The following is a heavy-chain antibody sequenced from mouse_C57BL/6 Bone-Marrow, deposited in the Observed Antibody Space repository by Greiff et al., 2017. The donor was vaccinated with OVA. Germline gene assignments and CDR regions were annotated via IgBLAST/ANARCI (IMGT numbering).Heavy chain of an antibody. D-gene: IGHD1-1*01. V-gene: IGHV5-6*01. Sequence: EVKLMESGGDLVKPGGSLKLSCAASGFTFSSYGMSWVRQTPDKRLEWVATSSSGGSYTYYPDSVKGRFTISRDNAKNTLYLQMSSLKSEDTAMYYCARHIDYGSSYAMDYWGQGTSVTVSS. CDR2: SSSGGSYT. CDR3: ARHIDYGSSYAMDY. CDR1: GFTFSSYG. J-gene: IGHJ4*01.